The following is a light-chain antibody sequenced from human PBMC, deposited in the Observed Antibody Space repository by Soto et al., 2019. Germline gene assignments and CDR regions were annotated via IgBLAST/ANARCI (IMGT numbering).Light chain of an antibody. J-gene: IGLJ1*01. Sequence: QSALTQPASVSGSPGQSIAISCTGTSSDIGGYNYVSWYQQHPGKAPTLLIYDVTHRPSGVSNRFSGSKSGDTASLTISGLQAEDEDDYYSSSYTSTSTPYVFGTGTKLTVL. CDR3: SSYTSTSTPYV. CDR2: DVT. V-gene: IGLV2-14*03. CDR1: SSDIGGYNY.